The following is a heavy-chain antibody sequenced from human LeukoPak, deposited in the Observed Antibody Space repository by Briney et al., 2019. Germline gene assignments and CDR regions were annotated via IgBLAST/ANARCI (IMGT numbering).Heavy chain of an antibody. CDR2: VYHTGTT. Sequence: NPSQTLSLTCSVSGDSINSGGYYWSWIRQLPGKGLEWIGYVYHTGTTYYIPSLERRVTLSVDTSKNQFSLKLNSVPAADTAVYYCARDRWTVGAFDIWGQGTLVTVSS. CDR1: GDSINSGGYY. D-gene: IGHD3/OR15-3a*01. V-gene: IGHV4-31*03. J-gene: IGHJ3*02. CDR3: ARDRWTVGAFDI.